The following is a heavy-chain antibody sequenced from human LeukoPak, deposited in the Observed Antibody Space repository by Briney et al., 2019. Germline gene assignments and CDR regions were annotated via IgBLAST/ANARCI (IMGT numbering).Heavy chain of an antibody. Sequence: GGSLRLSCAASGFTFSSYAMHWVRQAPGKGLEWVAVISYDGSNKYYADSVKGRFTISRDNSKNTLYLQMNSLRAEDTAVYYCARALITMIVAYWGQGTLVTGSS. CDR2: ISYDGSNK. CDR3: ARALITMIVAY. J-gene: IGHJ4*02. V-gene: IGHV3-30*04. CDR1: GFTFSSYA. D-gene: IGHD3-22*01.